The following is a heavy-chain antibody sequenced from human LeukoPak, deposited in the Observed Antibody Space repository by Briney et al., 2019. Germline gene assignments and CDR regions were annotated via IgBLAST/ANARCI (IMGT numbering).Heavy chain of an antibody. CDR3: AKPKGSSSSYYFDY. D-gene: IGHD6-6*01. J-gene: IGHJ4*02. V-gene: IGHV3-64*01. CDR2: ITSNGGST. CDR1: GFTFSSYA. Sequence: GGSLRLSCAASGFTFSSYAMHWVRQAPGKGLEYVSAITSNGGSTYYANSVKGRFTISRDNSKNTLYLQMGSLRAEDMALYYCAKPKGSSSSYYFDYWGQGTLVTVSS.